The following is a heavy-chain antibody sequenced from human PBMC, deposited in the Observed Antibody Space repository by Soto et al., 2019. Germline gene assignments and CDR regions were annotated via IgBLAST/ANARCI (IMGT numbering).Heavy chain of an antibody. D-gene: IGHD4-17*01. Sequence: AGGSLRLSCAASGFTFSSFWMHWVRQAPGKGLEWVSRASPDGTSTSYAGSVKGRFTISRDNAKNTLFMQMNSLRAEDTAVYYCTRHGSGDYFLFDPWGQGTLVTVSS. J-gene: IGHJ5*02. CDR3: TRHGSGDYFLFDP. CDR1: GFTFSSFW. CDR2: ASPDGTST. V-gene: IGHV3-74*01.